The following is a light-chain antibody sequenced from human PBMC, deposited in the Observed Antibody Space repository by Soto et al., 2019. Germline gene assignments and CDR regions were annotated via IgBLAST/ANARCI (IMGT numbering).Light chain of an antibody. CDR1: SNDIRAYSF. Sequence: QSALTQPASVSGSPGQSITISCTGTSNDIRAYSFVSWYQQHPGKAPKLLSYDGYNRPSTVSARFSGSNSGDTASQTISGLMPEDEANYCCSSYSDNNTCVFGGGTKLTVI. V-gene: IGLV2-14*03. CDR3: SSYSDNNTCV. CDR2: DGY. J-gene: IGLJ3*02.